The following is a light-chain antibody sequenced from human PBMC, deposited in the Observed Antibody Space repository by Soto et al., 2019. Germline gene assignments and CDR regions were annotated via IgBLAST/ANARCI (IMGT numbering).Light chain of an antibody. CDR2: GTT. V-gene: IGKV3-20*01. CDR3: QQYGSSPQT. Sequence: EIVLTQSPGTVSLSPGETASLSCRASQTVSGSYLAWYQQKPGQAPRLLIYGTTSRATGVPDRFSGGGSGTAFTLTISGLEPEEFALYSCQQYGSSPQTFGGGTKVEIK. CDR1: QTVSGSY. J-gene: IGKJ4*01.